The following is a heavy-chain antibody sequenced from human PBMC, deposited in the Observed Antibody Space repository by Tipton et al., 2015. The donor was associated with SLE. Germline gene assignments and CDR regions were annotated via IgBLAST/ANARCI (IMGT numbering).Heavy chain of an antibody. Sequence: TLSLTCAVSDYSISTSNWWGWIRQPPGMPLEWIGYIHYSGGTYYNPSLKSRVTMSVDTSKNQFSLRLSSVTAVDTAVYYCARRAGDSYNSPFDYWGQGNLVTVSS. J-gene: IGHJ4*02. D-gene: IGHD5-24*01. CDR3: ARRAGDSYNSPFDY. CDR2: IHYSGGT. V-gene: IGHV4-28*01. CDR1: DYSISTSNW.